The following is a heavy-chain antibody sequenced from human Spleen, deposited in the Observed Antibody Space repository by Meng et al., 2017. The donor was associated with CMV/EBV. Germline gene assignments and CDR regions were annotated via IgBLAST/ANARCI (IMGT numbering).Heavy chain of an antibody. CDR3: AKDGLRYCSSTSCPKSYYYYGMDV. Sequence: GESLKISCAASGFTFSSYGMHWVRQAPGKGLEWVAFIRYDGSKKYYADSVKGRFTISRDNSKNTLYLQMNSLRAKDTAVYYCAKDGLRYCSSTSCPKSYYYYGMDVWGQGTTVTVSS. V-gene: IGHV3-30*02. CDR1: GFTFSSYG. CDR2: IRYDGSKK. D-gene: IGHD2-2*01. J-gene: IGHJ6*02.